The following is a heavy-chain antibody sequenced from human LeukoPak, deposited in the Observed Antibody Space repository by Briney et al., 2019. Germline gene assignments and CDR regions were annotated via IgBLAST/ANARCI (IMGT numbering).Heavy chain of an antibody. CDR3: ARDYDFWSGYPPTY. CDR2: ISSSGSTI. CDR1: GFTFSDYY. Sequence: SGGSLRLSCAASGFTFSDYYMSWIRQAPGKGLEWVSYISSSGSTIYYADSVKGRFTISRGNAKNSLYLQMNSLRAEDTAVYYCARDYDFWSGYPPTYWGQGTLVTVSS. D-gene: IGHD3-3*01. V-gene: IGHV3-11*04. J-gene: IGHJ4*02.